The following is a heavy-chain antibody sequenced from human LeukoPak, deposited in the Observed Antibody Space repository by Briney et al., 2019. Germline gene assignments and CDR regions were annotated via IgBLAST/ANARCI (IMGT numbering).Heavy chain of an antibody. D-gene: IGHD2-15*01. CDR3: ARDPRYCSGGSCYSVGKYFDY. J-gene: IGHJ4*02. CDR1: GGSFSGYY. V-gene: IGHV4-34*01. CDR2: INHSGST. Sequence: SETLSLTCAVYGGSFSGYYWSWIRQPPGKGLEWIGEINHSGSTNYNPSLKSRVTISVDTSKIQFSLKLSSVTAADTAVYYCARDPRYCSGGSCYSVGKYFDYWGQGTLVTVSS.